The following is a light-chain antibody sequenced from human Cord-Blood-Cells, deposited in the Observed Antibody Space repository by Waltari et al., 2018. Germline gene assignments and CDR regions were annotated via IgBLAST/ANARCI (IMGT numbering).Light chain of an antibody. CDR1: QSVSSY. Sequence: EILLTQSPATLSLSSGERATLSCRASQSVSSYLAWYQQKPGQAPRLLIYDASNRATGIPARFSGSGSGTDFTLTISSLEPEDFAVYYCQQRSNWPGTFGQGTKVEIK. J-gene: IGKJ1*01. V-gene: IGKV3-11*01. CDR2: DAS. CDR3: QQRSNWPGT.